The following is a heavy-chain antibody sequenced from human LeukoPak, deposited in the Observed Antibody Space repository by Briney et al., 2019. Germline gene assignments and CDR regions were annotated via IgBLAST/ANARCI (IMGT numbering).Heavy chain of an antibody. CDR3: ARGAFNYYYYGMDV. J-gene: IGHJ6*02. CDR1: GYTFTSYA. CDR2: INAGNGNT. V-gene: IGHV1-3*01. Sequence: ASVTVSCKASGYTFTSYAMHWVRQAPGQRLEWMGWINAGNGNTKYSQKFQGRVTITRDTSASTAYMELSSLRSEDTAVYYCARGAFNYYYYGMDVWGQGTTVTVSS.